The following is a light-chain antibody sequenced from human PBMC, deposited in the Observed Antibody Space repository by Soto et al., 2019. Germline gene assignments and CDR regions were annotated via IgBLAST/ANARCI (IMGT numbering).Light chain of an antibody. Sequence: QSVLTQPASVSGSPGQSITISCTGTSSDVGSYNFVSWYQQHPGEAPKLIIYAASKRPSGISTRFSGSKSGITASLTISGLQAADEADYYCCSYAVNKWVFGGGTKLTVL. V-gene: IGLV2-23*01. CDR3: CSYAVNKWV. J-gene: IGLJ3*02. CDR1: SSDVGSYNF. CDR2: AAS.